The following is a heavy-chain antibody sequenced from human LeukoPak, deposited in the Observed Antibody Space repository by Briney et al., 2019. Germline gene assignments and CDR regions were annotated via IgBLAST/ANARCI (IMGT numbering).Heavy chain of an antibody. J-gene: IGHJ5*02. CDR1: GFTFDDHG. Sequence: GGSLRLSCAASGFTFDDHGMSWVRQAPGKGLEWVSDINWNGGGTNYADSVKGRFTISRDNAKNSVYLQMNSLRAEDTAMYYCARDGWFGDYNWFDPWGQGTLVTVSS. CDR2: INWNGGGT. V-gene: IGHV3-20*04. D-gene: IGHD3-10*01. CDR3: ARDGWFGDYNWFDP.